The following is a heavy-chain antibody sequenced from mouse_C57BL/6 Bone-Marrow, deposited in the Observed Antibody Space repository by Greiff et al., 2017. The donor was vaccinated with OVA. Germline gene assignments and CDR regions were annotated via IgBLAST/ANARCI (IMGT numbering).Heavy chain of an antibody. D-gene: IGHD1-1*01. V-gene: IGHV1-78*01. CDR1: GYTFTDHT. Sequence: VQRVESDAELVKPGASVKISCKVSGYTFTDHTIHWMKQRPEQGLEWIRYIYPRDGSTKYNEKFTGKATLTADKSSSTAYMQLNSLTSEDSAVYFCARMDYYGSPYYFDYWGQGTTLTVSS. CDR2: IYPRDGST. J-gene: IGHJ2*01. CDR3: ARMDYYGSPYYFDY.